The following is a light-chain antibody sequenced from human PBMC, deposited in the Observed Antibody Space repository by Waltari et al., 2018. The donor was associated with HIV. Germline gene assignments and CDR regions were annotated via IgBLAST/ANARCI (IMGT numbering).Light chain of an antibody. CDR2: KAS. V-gene: IGKV1-5*03. Sequence: DIQMTQSPSTLSASIGDRVTITCRASRSLSNWLAWYQQKPGKDPKVIIYKASNLESGVPSRFSGSGSGTEFTLTISSLQPDDFATYYCQQYESYSTFGQGTKVEIK. CDR1: RSLSNW. J-gene: IGKJ1*01. CDR3: QQYESYST.